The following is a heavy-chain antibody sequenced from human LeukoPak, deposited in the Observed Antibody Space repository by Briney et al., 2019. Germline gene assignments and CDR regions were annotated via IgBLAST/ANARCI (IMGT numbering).Heavy chain of an antibody. V-gene: IGHV4-4*02. CDR3: ATSGVGVRGVLEY. J-gene: IGHJ1*01. CDR2: IFHSGTT. CDR1: GDSISSNNW. Sequence: SETLSLTCAVSGDSISSNNWWNWVRQPPGKGLEWIGEIFHSGTTNYKSSLKSRVTMSVDKSNNQFSLELTSVTAADTAVYYCATSGVGVRGVLEYRGQGILVTVSS. D-gene: IGHD3-10*01.